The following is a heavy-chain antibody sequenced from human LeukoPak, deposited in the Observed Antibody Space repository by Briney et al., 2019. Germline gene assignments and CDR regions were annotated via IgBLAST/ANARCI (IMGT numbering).Heavy chain of an antibody. J-gene: IGHJ3*02. CDR2: ISYSGST. CDR3: ASSTGDPPYDAFDT. V-gene: IGHV4-59*08. D-gene: IGHD7-27*01. CDR1: GGSIRSHY. Sequence: SSETLSLTCTVSGGSIRSHYWSWIRQLPGKGLEWIGYISYSGSTDYNPSLKSRVTISGDTSKNQLSLKVSSVTTADTAVYYCASSTGDPPYDAFDTWGQGTMVTVSS.